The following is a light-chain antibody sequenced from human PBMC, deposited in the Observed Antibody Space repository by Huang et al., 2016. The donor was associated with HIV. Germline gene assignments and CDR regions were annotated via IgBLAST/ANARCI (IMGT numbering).Light chain of an antibody. CDR2: GAY. CDR3: QQYDRLPAA. Sequence: EIVLTQSPGTLSLSPGERATLSCRASQTISSRFVAWYQQKPGQAPRLLIYGAYISVTGLPDRFTGSGSGTDFTLTISGLEPEDFAVYYCQQYDRLPAAVGQGTRLEIK. CDR1: QTISSRF. J-gene: IGKJ5*01. V-gene: IGKV3-20*01.